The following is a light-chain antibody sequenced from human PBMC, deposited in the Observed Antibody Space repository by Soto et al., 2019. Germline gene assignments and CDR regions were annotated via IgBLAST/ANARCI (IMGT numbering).Light chain of an antibody. V-gene: IGKV3-15*01. CDR2: GTS. CDR3: QHYDNWPFT. J-gene: IGKJ5*01. Sequence: EIVMTQSPATLSVSPGERATLSCRASQSVSSNLAWYQQKPGQAPRLLIYGTSTRATGVPARFSGSGSGTEFTLTIGSLQSADFAVYYCQHYDNWPFTFGQGTRLEIK. CDR1: QSVSSN.